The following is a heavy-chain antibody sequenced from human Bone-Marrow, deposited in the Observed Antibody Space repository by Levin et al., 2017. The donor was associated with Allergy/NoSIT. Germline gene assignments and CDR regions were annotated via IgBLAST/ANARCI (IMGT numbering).Heavy chain of an antibody. V-gene: IGHV3-53*01. CDR2: IYSRGDT. D-gene: IGHD1-14*01. CDR1: GLTVSNNY. Sequence: PSETLSLTCAASGLTVSNNYMSWVRQAPGKGLEWVALIYSRGDTYYADSVKGRFTISRDNSKNTLYLQMNSLRTEDTAVYHCARNIPVTDLGFWGRGTLVTVSS. CDR3: ARNIPVTDLGF. J-gene: IGHJ4*02.